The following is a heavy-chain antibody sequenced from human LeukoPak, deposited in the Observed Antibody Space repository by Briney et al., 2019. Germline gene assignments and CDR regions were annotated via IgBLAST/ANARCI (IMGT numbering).Heavy chain of an antibody. CDR2: ISSSSSYI. D-gene: IGHD2-15*01. CDR3: ARDLHRSSEGCFDY. V-gene: IGHV3-21*01. Sequence: GGSLRLSCVASGFTFNSYSMNWVRQAPGKGLEWVSSISSSSSYIYYADSMKGRFTISRDNAKNSLYLQMNSLRAEDTAVYYCARDLHRSSEGCFDYWGQGTLVTVSS. CDR1: GFTFNSYS. J-gene: IGHJ4*02.